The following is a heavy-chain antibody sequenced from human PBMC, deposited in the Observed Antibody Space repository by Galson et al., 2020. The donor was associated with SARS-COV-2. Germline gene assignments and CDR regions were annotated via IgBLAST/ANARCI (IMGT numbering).Heavy chain of an antibody. J-gene: IGHJ4*02. CDR1: GGTFRGYY. CDR2: INDGGRT. D-gene: IGHD6-13*01. CDR3: ARRRYPRADGILLWMYRIASSGVFDS. Sequence: SQTLSLTCAVHGGTFRGYYWNWIRQSPGKGLAWLGDINDGGRTNYNPSLESRVGISVYTSKKPFSLKLSSVTAADTAVYHCARRRYPRADGILLWMYRIASSGVFDSWSQGTRVTVSS. V-gene: IGHV4-34*01.